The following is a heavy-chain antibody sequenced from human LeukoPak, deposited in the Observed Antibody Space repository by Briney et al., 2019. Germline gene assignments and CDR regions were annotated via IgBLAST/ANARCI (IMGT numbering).Heavy chain of an antibody. CDR3: CLSQNYYDSSGYYYNYYYYGMDV. J-gene: IGHJ6*02. CDR1: GGSISSGSYY. D-gene: IGHD3-22*01. V-gene: IGHV4-39*01. CDR2: IYYSGST. Sequence: PSETLSLTCTVSGGSISSGSYYWGWIRQPPGKGLEWIGSIYYSGSTYYNPSLKSRVTISVDTSKNQFSLKLSSVTAADTAVYYCCLSQNYYDSSGYYYNYYYYGMDVWGQGTTVTVSS.